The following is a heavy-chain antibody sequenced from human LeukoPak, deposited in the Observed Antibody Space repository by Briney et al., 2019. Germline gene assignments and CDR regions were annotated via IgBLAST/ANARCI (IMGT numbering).Heavy chain of an antibody. J-gene: IGHJ4*02. CDR2: VFPSGNT. CDR1: SVSISSHY. CDR3: VYGWSHYYFDN. Sequence: KPSETLSLTCTVSSVSISSHYCSWIRQPAGKGRQWIGRVFPSGNTNYNPSLKSRVTMSIATSKKQFSLKMTSVTAADTAVYYCVYGWSHYYFDNWGQGTLVTVSS. D-gene: IGHD6-19*01. V-gene: IGHV4-4*07.